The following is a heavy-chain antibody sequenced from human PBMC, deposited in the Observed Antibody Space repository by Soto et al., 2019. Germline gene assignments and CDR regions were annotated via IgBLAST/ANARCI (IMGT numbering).Heavy chain of an antibody. D-gene: IGHD6-13*01. Sequence: EVQLLESGGGLVQPGGFLRLSCAASGFTFSSYAMSWVRQAPGKGLESVSAISGSGGSTYYADSVKGRFTISRDNSKNTLYLQMNSLRAEDTAVYYCAKDMYSSSWYFYYYAMDVWGQGTTVTVSS. V-gene: IGHV3-23*01. CDR3: AKDMYSSSWYFYYYAMDV. J-gene: IGHJ6*02. CDR2: ISGSGGST. CDR1: GFTFSSYA.